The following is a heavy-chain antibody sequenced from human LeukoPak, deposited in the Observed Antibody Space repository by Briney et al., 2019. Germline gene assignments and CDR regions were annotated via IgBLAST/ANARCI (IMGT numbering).Heavy chain of an antibody. CDR2: IKEEGSEK. CDR3: ARDTGLRNTVFGHRGVYFDY. Sequence: PGGSLRLSCAASGLTFSTYCMSWVRQAPGKGLEWVANIKEEGSEKYYVDSVKGRFTISRDNAKKSLYLQMNSLRAEDTAVYYCARDTGLRNTVFGHRGVYFDYWGQGTLVTVSS. V-gene: IGHV3-7*04. CDR1: GLTFSTYC. J-gene: IGHJ4*02. D-gene: IGHD3-3*01.